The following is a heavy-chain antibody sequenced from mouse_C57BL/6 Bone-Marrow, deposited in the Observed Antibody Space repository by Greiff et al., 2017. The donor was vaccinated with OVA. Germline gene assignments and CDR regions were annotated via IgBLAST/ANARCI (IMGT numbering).Heavy chain of an antibody. V-gene: IGHV1-69*01. CDR2: IDPSDSYT. D-gene: IGHD1-3*01. Sequence: QVQLQQPGAELVMPGASVKLSCKASGYTFTSYWMHWVQQSPGQGLEWIGEIDPSDSYTNYNHKFKGKSTLTVDKSSNTAYMQLSSLTSEDSAVYYCARESDNAFDYWGQGTTLTVSS. CDR3: ARESDNAFDY. CDR1: GYTFTSYW. J-gene: IGHJ2*01.